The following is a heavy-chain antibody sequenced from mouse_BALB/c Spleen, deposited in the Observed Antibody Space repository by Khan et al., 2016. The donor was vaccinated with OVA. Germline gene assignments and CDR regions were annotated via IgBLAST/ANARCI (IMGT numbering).Heavy chain of an antibody. CDR3: ARGNYYGYYFDY. Sequence: EVELVESGPGLVKPSQSLSLTCTVTGYSITNNYAWNWIRQFPGNKLEWMGYISYSGSINYNPSLKSRISITRETSKNQFFLQLNSVTTVDTATYYCARGNYYGYYFDYWGQGTTLTVSS. V-gene: IGHV3-2*02. J-gene: IGHJ2*01. CDR2: ISYSGSI. CDR1: GYSITNNYA. D-gene: IGHD1-1*01.